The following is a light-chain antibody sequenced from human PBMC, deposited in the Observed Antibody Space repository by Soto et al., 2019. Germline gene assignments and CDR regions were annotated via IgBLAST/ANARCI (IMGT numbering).Light chain of an antibody. CDR3: QQYGSSSWT. CDR2: GAS. J-gene: IGKJ1*01. Sequence: DIVLTQSPGTLSLSPGERAALSCRASQSVSNNYLAWYQQKPGQAPRLLIYGASNRATGIPDRFSGSGSGTDFTLTISRLEPEDFAVYYCQQYGSSSWTFGQGTKLDIK. V-gene: IGKV3-20*01. CDR1: QSVSNNY.